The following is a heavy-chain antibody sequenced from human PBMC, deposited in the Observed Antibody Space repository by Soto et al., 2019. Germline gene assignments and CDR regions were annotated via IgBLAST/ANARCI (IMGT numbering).Heavy chain of an antibody. CDR1: GFSLSTSGVG. D-gene: IGHD2-15*01. Sequence: QITLKESGPTLVKSTQTLTLTCSFSGFSLSTSGVGVGWIRQPPGKALEWLALIYWDDDKRYSPSQKSRLTITKDTSKNNVVLTMTNMDPVDTATYYCALRGHCSGDSCYSAWGQGILVTVSS. J-gene: IGHJ5*02. CDR3: ALRGHCSGDSCYSA. V-gene: IGHV2-5*02. CDR2: IYWDDDK.